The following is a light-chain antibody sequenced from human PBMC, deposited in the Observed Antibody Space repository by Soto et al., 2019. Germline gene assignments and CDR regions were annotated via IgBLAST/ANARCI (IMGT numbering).Light chain of an antibody. V-gene: IGKV1-27*01. J-gene: IGKJ3*01. Sequence: DIQMTQSPTSLSASVGDRVTITCRASQGIRNFVAWYQQKPGKAPKLLLYAASTLQSGVPSRFSGSGSGTDFTITNNSRQPEDVATYCCQTYSSVPVFGPGTKVEI. CDR2: AAS. CDR3: QTYSSVPV. CDR1: QGIRNF.